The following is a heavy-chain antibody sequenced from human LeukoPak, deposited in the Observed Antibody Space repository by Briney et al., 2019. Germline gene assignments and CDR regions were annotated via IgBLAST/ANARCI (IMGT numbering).Heavy chain of an antibody. Sequence: GGSLRLSCAASGFTFDDYAMHWVRQAPGKGLEWVSGISRNSGSIDYADSVKGRFTISRDNAKNSAYLQINSLRVEDTAVYYCAAVSYLAFDIWGQGTMVTVSS. CDR1: GFTFDDYA. J-gene: IGHJ3*02. CDR3: AAVSYLAFDI. V-gene: IGHV3-9*01. D-gene: IGHD2-21*01. CDR2: ISRNSGSI.